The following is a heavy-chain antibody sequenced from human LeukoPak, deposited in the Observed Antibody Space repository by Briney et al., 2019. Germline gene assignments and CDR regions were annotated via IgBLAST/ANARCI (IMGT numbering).Heavy chain of an antibody. Sequence: PSETLCLTCAVYGGSFSGYYWSWIRQPPGKGLEWIGEINHSGSTNYNPSLKSRVTISVDTSKNQFSLKLSSVTAADTAVYYCAAKDVVVVPAAISWFDPWGQGTLVTVSS. CDR2: INHSGST. CDR1: GGSFSGYY. D-gene: IGHD2-2*02. J-gene: IGHJ5*02. V-gene: IGHV4-34*01. CDR3: AAKDVVVVPAAISWFDP.